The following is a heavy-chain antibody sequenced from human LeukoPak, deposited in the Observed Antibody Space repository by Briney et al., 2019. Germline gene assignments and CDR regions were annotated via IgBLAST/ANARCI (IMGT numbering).Heavy chain of an antibody. CDR1: GYSFTSYW. CDR2: IYPADSDT. J-gene: IGHJ6*03. V-gene: IGHV5-51*01. D-gene: IGHD3-10*01. CDR3: ARVLLSYYYGSGRVPYYYYYYMDV. Sequence: GESLKISCKGSGYSFTSYWIGWVRQLPGKGLEWMGIIYPADSDTRYSPSFQGQVTISADKSISTAYLQWSSLKASDTAMYYCARVLLSYYYGSGRVPYYYYYYMDVWGKGTTVTVSS.